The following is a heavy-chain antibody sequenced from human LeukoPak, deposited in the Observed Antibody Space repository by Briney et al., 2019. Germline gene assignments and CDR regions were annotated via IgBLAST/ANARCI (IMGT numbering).Heavy chain of an antibody. D-gene: IGHD5-12*01. CDR2: INPNSGGI. CDR3: ARGVDPAPPYSDY. J-gene: IGHJ4*02. CDR1: GYTFTGYY. Sequence: ASVKVSCKASGYTFTGYYMHWLRQAPGQGLEWMGWINPNSGGINYAQKFQGRVTMTRDTSISTAYMELSRLRSDDTAVYYCARGVDPAPPYSDYWGQGTLVTVSS. V-gene: IGHV1-2*02.